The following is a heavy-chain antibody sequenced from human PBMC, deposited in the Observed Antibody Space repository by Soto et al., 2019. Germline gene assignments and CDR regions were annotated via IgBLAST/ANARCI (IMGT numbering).Heavy chain of an antibody. D-gene: IGHD6-13*01. CDR1: GGSFSGYY. CDR2: INHSGST. CDR3: ARGRYSSSWYGFDY. J-gene: IGHJ4*02. Sequence: QVQLQQWGAGLLKPSETLSLTCAVYGGSFSGYYWSWIRQPPGKGLEWIGEINHSGSTNYNPSLKSRVTISVDTSKNQFSLKLSSVTAADTAVYYCARGRYSSSWYGFDYWGQGTLVTVSS. V-gene: IGHV4-34*01.